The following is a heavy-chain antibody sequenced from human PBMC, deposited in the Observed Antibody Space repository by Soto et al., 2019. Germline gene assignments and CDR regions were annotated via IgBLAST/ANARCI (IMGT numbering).Heavy chain of an antibody. CDR2: ISYDGTNR. CDR1: GFTFSSYA. Sequence: PGGSLRLSCAASGFTFSSYAMHWVRQDTGKGLEWVAVISYDGTNRYFADSVKGRFTISRDNSKNTLYLQMNSLRAEDTAVYFCARERSRISRYPDNYYGSGTSPIGPFDYWGQGTLVTVSS. V-gene: IGHV3-30-3*01. J-gene: IGHJ4*02. CDR3: ARERSRISRYPDNYYGSGTSPIGPFDY. D-gene: IGHD3-10*01.